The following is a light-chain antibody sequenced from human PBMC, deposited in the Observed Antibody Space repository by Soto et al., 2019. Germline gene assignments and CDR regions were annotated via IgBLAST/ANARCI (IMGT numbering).Light chain of an antibody. CDR2: KAS. Sequence: DIQMTQSPSTLSASVGDRVTITCRASQSISSWLAWYQQKPGKAPKLLIYKASSLESGVPSRFSGSGSGTEFTLTLSSLQPDDFATYHCQQYNSYSWTFGQGTKVEIK. CDR1: QSISSW. J-gene: IGKJ1*01. V-gene: IGKV1-5*03. CDR3: QQYNSYSWT.